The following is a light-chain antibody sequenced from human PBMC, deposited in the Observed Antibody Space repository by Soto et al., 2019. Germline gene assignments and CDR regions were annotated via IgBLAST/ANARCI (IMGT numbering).Light chain of an antibody. CDR2: RNN. CDR1: SSNIGSHY. CDR3: AAWDDSLSGWV. Sequence: QSVLTQPPSASGTPGQRVTISCSGSSSNIGSHYVFWFQQLPGTAPKLLFYRNNQRPSGVPDRFSASKSGTSASLAISGLRSEDEADYYCAAWDDSLSGWVFGGGTKLTVL. J-gene: IGLJ3*02. V-gene: IGLV1-47*01.